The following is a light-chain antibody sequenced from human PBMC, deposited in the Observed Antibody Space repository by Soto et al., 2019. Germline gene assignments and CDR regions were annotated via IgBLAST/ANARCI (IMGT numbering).Light chain of an antibody. J-gene: IGKJ2*01. CDR1: QDISNY. Sequence: DIQMTQSPSSLSASVEDRVTITCQASQDISNYLNWYQQKPGKAPKLRIYDASNLKTGVPSRFSGSGSGTYFTFTISSLQPEDISTYYCQQSGKLPYTFGQGTKLEI. CDR3: QQSGKLPYT. V-gene: IGKV1-33*01. CDR2: DAS.